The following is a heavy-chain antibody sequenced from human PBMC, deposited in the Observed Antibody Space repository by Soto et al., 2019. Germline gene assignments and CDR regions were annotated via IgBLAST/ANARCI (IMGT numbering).Heavy chain of an antibody. CDR1: GFTFTTYT. Sequence: GGSLRLSCEASGFTFTTYTFHWVRQAPGKGLEWVAVTSSDANHRYYADSVKGRFTISRDNSKNTLYLQMNSLRAEDTAVYYCAKARAQYYDFWSGYPVDYWGQGTLVTVSS. J-gene: IGHJ4*02. D-gene: IGHD3-3*01. CDR2: TSSDANHR. CDR3: AKARAQYYDFWSGYPVDY. V-gene: IGHV3-30-3*01.